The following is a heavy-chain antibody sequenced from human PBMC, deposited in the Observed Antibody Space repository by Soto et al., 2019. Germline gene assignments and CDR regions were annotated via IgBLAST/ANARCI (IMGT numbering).Heavy chain of an antibody. CDR2: IRTKPNNYAT. Sequence: DVQLVESGGGLVQPGGSLKLSCATSGFSFSGTAMHWVRHTSGKGLEWVGRIRTKPNNYATTYAASVTGRFTISRDDSKNTVYLQKNPLKTEEAAVYYCTRPKAPFGTPEPFDSWGRGALVTVS. CDR1: GFSFSGTA. D-gene: IGHD6-13*01. J-gene: IGHJ4*02. CDR3: TRPKAPFGTPEPFDS. V-gene: IGHV3-73*02.